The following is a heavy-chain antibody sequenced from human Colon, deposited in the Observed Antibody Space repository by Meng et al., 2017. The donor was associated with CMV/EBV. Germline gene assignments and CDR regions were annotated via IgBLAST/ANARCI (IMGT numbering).Heavy chain of an antibody. CDR2: IYPGDSDT. CDR1: GYSFTGYW. V-gene: IGHV5-51*01. J-gene: IGHJ5*02. CDR3: ARHRRGSGSYWVQNWFDP. D-gene: IGHD3-10*01. Sequence: GESLKISCKGSGYSFTGYWIGWVRQMPGKGLEWMGIIYPGDSDTRYSPSFQGQVTISADKSISTAYLQWSSLKASDTAMYYCARHRRGSGSYWVQNWFDPWGQGTLVTVSS.